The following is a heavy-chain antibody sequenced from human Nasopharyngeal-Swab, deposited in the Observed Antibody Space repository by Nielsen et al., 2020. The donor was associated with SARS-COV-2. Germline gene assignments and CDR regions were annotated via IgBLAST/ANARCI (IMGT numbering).Heavy chain of an antibody. CDR2: IYYSGST. D-gene: IGHD2-15*01. V-gene: IGHV4-31*02. CDR3: AGFPYCSGGSCSNDY. J-gene: IGHJ4*02. Sequence: WIRQPPGKGLEWIGYIYYSGSTYYNPSLESRVTISVDTSKNQFSLKLSSVTAADTAVYYCAGFPYCSGGSCSNDYWGQGTLVTVSS.